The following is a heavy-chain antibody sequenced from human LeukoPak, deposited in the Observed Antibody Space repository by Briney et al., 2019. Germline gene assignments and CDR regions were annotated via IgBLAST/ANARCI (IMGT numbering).Heavy chain of an antibody. J-gene: IGHJ3*02. D-gene: IGHD3-3*01. CDR1: GFIFRDYY. V-gene: IGHV3-11*04. Sequence: GGSLRLSCAGSGFIFRDYYMSWIRQAPGKGLEWVSYISGESVDKYYVDSVRGRFSISRDNAKKSTYLQMSGLRDEDTAIYYCARRDWVPGAVRAFDIWGQGTMVTVSS. CDR3: ARRDWVPGAVRAFDI. CDR2: ISGESVDK.